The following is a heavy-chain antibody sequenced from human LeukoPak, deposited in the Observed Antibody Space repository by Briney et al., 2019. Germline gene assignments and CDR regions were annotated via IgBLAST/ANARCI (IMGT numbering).Heavy chain of an antibody. V-gene: IGHV4-4*07. D-gene: IGHD3-22*01. CDR2: IYTSGTT. CDR1: GGSISSYY. CDR3: ARANYDGSDY. J-gene: IGHJ4*02. Sequence: SETLPLTCTVSGGSISSYYWSWIRQPAGKGLEWIGRIYTSGTTNYNPSLKSRVTMSVDTSKNQFPLKMRSVTAADTAVYYCARANYDGSDYWGQGTLVTVSS.